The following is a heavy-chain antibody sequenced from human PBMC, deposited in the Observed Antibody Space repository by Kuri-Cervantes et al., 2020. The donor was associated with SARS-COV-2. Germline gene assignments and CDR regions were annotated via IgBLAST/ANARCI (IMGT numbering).Heavy chain of an antibody. CDR1: GYRFANSF. CDR3: ARGSSSSSNYYYYGMDV. Sequence: ASVKVSCKTFGYRFANSFIHWVRQAPGQGLEWMGWISAYNGNTNYAQKLQGRVTMTTDTSTSTAYMELRSLRSDDTAVYYCARGSSSSSNYYYYGMDVWGQGTTVTVSS. V-gene: IGHV1-18*04. CDR2: ISAYNGNT. J-gene: IGHJ6*02. D-gene: IGHD6-6*01.